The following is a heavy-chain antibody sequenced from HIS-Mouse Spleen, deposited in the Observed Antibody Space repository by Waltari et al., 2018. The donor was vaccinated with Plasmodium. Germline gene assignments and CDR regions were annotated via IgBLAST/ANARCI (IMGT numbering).Heavy chain of an antibody. D-gene: IGHD6-19*01. CDR1: GGSFRRYY. Sequence: HVQPQQWGAGLLKPSETLSLTCAVYGGSFRRYYWGWIRQPPGKGLEWIGEINHSGSTNYNPSLKSRVTISVDTSKNQFSLKLSSVTAADTAVYYCARGPGYSSGWYYFDYWGQGTLVTVSS. V-gene: IGHV4-34*01. CDR3: ARGPGYSSGWYYFDY. CDR2: INHSGST. J-gene: IGHJ4*02.